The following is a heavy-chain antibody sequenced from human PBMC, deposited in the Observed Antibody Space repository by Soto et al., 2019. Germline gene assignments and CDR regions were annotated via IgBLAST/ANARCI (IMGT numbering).Heavy chain of an antibody. CDR3: ASLYSSSQARPPSYYFSGMDV. J-gene: IGHJ6*02. CDR1: GGSFSGYY. Sequence: SETLSLTCAVYGGSFSGYYWSWIRQPPGKGLEWIGEINHSGSTNYNPSLKSRVTISVDTSKNQFSLKLSSVTAADTAVYYCASLYSSSQARPPSYYFSGMDVWGQGTTVTVSS. D-gene: IGHD6-6*01. V-gene: IGHV4-34*01. CDR2: INHSGST.